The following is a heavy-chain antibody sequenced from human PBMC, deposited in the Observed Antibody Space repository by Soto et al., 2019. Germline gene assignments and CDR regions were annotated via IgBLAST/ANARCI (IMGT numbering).Heavy chain of an antibody. CDR3: VKGYWKGDV. Sequence: EVQLLESGGGLVQPGGSLRLSFAASGFTFSTYAMNWVRQAPGNVLEWVSAISGSGGSIHYADSVKGRFTISRDNSKNTLYLQMNSLRDEDTAVYHCVKGYWKGDVWGQGTTVTVSS. CDR2: ISGSGGSI. V-gene: IGHV3-23*01. D-gene: IGHD1-1*01. J-gene: IGHJ6*02. CDR1: GFTFSTYA.